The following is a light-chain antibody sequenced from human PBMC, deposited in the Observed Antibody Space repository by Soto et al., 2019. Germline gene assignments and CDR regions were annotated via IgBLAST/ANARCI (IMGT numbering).Light chain of an antibody. V-gene: IGKV3-20*01. J-gene: IGKJ1*01. CDR3: QQYGSSGT. Sequence: EIVLTQSPGTLSLSPGERATLSCRASQSVSNNYLARYQQKPGQAPRLLIYGASNRATGIPDRLSGSGSGTDFTLTISRVEPEDFAVYYCQQYGSSGTFGQGTKVEIK. CDR2: GAS. CDR1: QSVSNNY.